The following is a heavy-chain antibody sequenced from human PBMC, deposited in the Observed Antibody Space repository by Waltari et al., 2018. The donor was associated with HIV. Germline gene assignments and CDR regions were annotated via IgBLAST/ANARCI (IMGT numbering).Heavy chain of an antibody. CDR2: IIPILGIA. J-gene: IGHJ5*02. V-gene: IGHV1-69*04. D-gene: IGHD3-22*01. Sequence: VQLVQSGDEVKKSGSPVKVSCKASGDTFRSYVISWVRQAPGQGLEWRGMIIPILGIANYAQKFQGRVTITADKSTSTAYMELSSLRSEDTAVYYCATPLSGYDSSGYYYHWGQGTLVTVSS. CDR3: ATPLSGYDSSGYYYH. CDR1: GDTFRSYV.